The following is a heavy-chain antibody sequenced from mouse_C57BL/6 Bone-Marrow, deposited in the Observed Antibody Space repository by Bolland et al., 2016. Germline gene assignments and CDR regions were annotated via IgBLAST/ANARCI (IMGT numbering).Heavy chain of an antibody. CDR2: GSYT. V-gene: IGHV5-4*01. CDR3: AREDGVPSAMDY. J-gene: IGHJ3*01. D-gene: IGHD1-1*02. Sequence: GSYTYYPDNVKGRFTISRDNAKNNLYLQMSHLKSEDTAMYYCAREDGVPSAMDYWGQGTLV.